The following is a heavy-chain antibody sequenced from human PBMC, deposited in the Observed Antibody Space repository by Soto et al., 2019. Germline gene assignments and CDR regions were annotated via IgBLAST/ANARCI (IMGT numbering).Heavy chain of an antibody. J-gene: IGHJ1*01. Sequence: QVQLVQSGPEVKKPGDSVKVSCKASGYAFRDYGISWVRQAPGQGLEYMGWISPSNGNTNYAPSFQDRVPMTTDTSTTTVFMDLGNLRSDDTAVYLCAREQFTLFGVLNADWGQGTLVTVSS. CDR2: ISPSNGNT. CDR1: GYAFRDYG. V-gene: IGHV1-18*01. D-gene: IGHD3-3*01. CDR3: AREQFTLFGVLNAD.